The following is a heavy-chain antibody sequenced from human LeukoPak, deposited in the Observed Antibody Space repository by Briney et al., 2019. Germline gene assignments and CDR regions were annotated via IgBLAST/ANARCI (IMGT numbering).Heavy chain of an antibody. V-gene: IGHV4-39*01. D-gene: IGHD6-19*01. J-gene: IGHJ4*02. CDR1: GGSISSSSHY. CDR3: ARVPGAVGLFDY. Sequence: SETLSLTCTVSGGSISSSSHYWGWIRQPPGKGLKWIGNIFYSGSTYYNPSLKSRVSISVDTSKNQFSLKLNSVTAADTAVYYCARVPGAVGLFDYWGQGSLVTVSS. CDR2: IFYSGST.